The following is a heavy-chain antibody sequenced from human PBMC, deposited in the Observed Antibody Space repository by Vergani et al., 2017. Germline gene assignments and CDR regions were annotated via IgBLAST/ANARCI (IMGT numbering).Heavy chain of an antibody. CDR3: AKVGRSEVACTFGAFDI. V-gene: IGHV3-23*01. CDR2: LSASDRRT. J-gene: IGHJ3*02. D-gene: IGHD6-19*01. Sequence: EVQLLESGGDLVQPGGSLRLSCAASGFTFIMHAMSWVRQAPGKGLEWVSTLSASDRRTHCADSVKGRFTISRDNSKNTLFLHMNSLRPEDTAVYYCAKVGRSEVACTFGAFDIWGQGTMVTVAS. CDR1: GFTFIMHA.